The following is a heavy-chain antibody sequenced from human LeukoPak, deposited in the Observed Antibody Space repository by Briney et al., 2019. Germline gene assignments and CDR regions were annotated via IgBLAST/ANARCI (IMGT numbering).Heavy chain of an antibody. CDR3: ARLGGLVVPAAMDV. J-gene: IGHJ6*02. V-gene: IGHV1-69*13. Sequence: SVKVSCKASGGTFSSYAISWVRQAPGQGLEWMGGIIPIFGTANYAQKFQGRVTITADESTSTAYMELSSLRSEDTAVYYCARLGGLVVPAAMDVWGQGTTVTVSS. CDR1: GGTFSSYA. CDR2: IIPIFGTA. D-gene: IGHD2-2*01.